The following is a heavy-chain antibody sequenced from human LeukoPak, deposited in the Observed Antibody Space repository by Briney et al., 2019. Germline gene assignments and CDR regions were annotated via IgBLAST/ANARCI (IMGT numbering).Heavy chain of an antibody. V-gene: IGHV4-59*01. CDR3: ARAGAPNSPFDY. CDR2: IYYSGST. D-gene: IGHD3-10*01. Sequence: PSETLSLTCTVSGGSISSYFWSWIRQPPGKGLEWIGYIYYSGSTNYNPSLKSRVTISVDTSKNRFSLKLSSVTAADTAVYYCARAGAPNSPFDYWGQGTLVTVSS. J-gene: IGHJ4*02. CDR1: GGSISSYF.